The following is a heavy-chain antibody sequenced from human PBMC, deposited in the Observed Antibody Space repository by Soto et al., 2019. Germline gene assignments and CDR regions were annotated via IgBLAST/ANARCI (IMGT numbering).Heavy chain of an antibody. CDR2: IYTSGST. D-gene: IGHD3-10*01. CDR3: GRGFYGSGGPDV. Sequence: RSLTCTVSGVAISSYYWSLIRQPAGKGLEWIGRIYTSGSTNYNPSLKSRVTMSVDTSKNQFSLKLSSVTAADTAIYYCGRGFYGSGGPDVWGPGTLVTVSS. J-gene: IGHJ4*02. V-gene: IGHV4-4*07. CDR1: GVAISSYY.